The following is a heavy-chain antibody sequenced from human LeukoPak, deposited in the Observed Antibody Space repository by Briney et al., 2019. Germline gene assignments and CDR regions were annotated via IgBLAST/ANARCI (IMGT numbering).Heavy chain of an antibody. J-gene: IGHJ4*02. CDR2: FDPEDGET. CDR1: GYTRTELS. D-gene: IGHD2-2*01. Sequence: ASVKASCKVSGYTRTELSMHWVRQAPGKGLEWMGGFDPEDGETIYAQKFQGRVTMTEDTSTDTAYMELSSLRSEDTAVYYCAPGESQLPSMWGQGTLVTVSS. V-gene: IGHV1-24*01. CDR3: APGESQLPSM.